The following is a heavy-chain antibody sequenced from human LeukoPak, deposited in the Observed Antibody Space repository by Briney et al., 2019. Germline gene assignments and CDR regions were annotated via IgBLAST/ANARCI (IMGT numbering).Heavy chain of an antibody. J-gene: IGHJ4*01. D-gene: IGHD2-15*01. CDR2: IGTSADT. CDR1: GFTFSSSD. CDR3: ARADKGGYYDY. V-gene: IGHV3-13*01. Sequence: GSLRLSCAASGFTFSSSDMHWVRQAAGKSLEWVSAIGTSADTYYPGSVKGRFTISRENARSSLYLQMNNLRAGDTAVYYCARADKGGYYDYWAEEPWSPSR.